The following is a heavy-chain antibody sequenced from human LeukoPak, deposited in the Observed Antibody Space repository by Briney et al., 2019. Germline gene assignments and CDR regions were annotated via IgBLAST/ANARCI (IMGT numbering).Heavy chain of an antibody. V-gene: IGHV3-9*01. D-gene: IGHD4-17*01. CDR2: ITWDSGVM. J-gene: IGHJ4*02. CDR1: GFTFDDYA. CDR3: AKDIRLDYGDSGYFDY. Sequence: GGSLRLSCAASGFTFDDYAMHWVRQAPGKGLEWVSSITWDSGVMAYADSVKGRFTISRDNAKNSLYLQINSLRTDDTALYYCAKDIRLDYGDSGYFDYWGQGTLVTVSS.